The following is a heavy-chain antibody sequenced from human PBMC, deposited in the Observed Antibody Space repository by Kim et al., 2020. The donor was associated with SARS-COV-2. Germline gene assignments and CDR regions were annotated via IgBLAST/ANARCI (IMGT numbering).Heavy chain of an antibody. Sequence: GGSLRLSCAASGFTFGDYGMSWVRQAPGKGLEWVSVINWNGGSSGHADSVKGRFTISRDNAKNSVYLQMNSLRAEGTALYYCARGRKQWLTYYYYYGMDVWGRGTTVTVS. J-gene: IGHJ6*02. CDR1: GFTFGDYG. CDR3: ARGRKQWLTYYYYYGMDV. V-gene: IGHV3-20*04. CDR2: INWNGGSS. D-gene: IGHD6-19*01.